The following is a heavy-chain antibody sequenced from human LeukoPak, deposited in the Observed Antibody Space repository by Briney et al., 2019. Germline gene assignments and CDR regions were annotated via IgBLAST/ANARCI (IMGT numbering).Heavy chain of an antibody. Sequence: ASVKVPCKASGYTFTRYGISWVRQAPGQGLERMGWISAYNGNTNYAQKLQGRVTMTTDTSTSTAYMELRSLRSDDTAVYYCARDYFLGYSSCWFNDYWGQGTLVTVSS. CDR3: ARDYFLGYSSCWFNDY. CDR1: GYTFTRYG. D-gene: IGHD6-19*01. J-gene: IGHJ4*02. CDR2: ISAYNGNT. V-gene: IGHV1-18*01.